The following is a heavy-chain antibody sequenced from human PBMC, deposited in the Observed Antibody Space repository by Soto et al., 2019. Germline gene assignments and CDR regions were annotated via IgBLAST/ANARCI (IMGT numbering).Heavy chain of an antibody. Sequence: EVQLVESGGDLVQPGRSLRLSCAASGFTFDDYAMHWVRQVPGKGLQWVSGLSWNGVTIGYAASVKGRFTISRDNAKKSLDLQMTGLTPAETALYYCAASRAYDSSDYSGFHYGMDVWGLGTTVAVSS. J-gene: IGHJ6*02. D-gene: IGHD3-22*01. CDR1: GFTFDDYA. CDR3: AASRAYDSSDYSGFHYGMDV. CDR2: LSWNGVTI. V-gene: IGHV3-9*01.